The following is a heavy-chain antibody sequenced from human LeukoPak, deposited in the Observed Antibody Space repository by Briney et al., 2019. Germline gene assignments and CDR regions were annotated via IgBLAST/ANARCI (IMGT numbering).Heavy chain of an antibody. CDR3: ARGPHRVATSYYYYGMDV. D-gene: IGHD5-12*01. Sequence: SETLSLTCTVSGGSISSGGYYWSWIRQHPGKGLEWIGYIYYSGSTYYSPSLKSRVTISVDTSKNQFSLKLSSVTAADTAVYYCARGPHRVATSYYYYGMDVWGQGTTVTVSS. V-gene: IGHV4-31*03. J-gene: IGHJ6*02. CDR2: IYYSGST. CDR1: GGSISSGGYY.